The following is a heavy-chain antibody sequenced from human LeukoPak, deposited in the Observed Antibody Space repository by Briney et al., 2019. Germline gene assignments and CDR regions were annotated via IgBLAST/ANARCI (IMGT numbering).Heavy chain of an antibody. Sequence: GGSLRLSCVASGFPFSSYWMTWVRQAPGKGLEWVAVISYDGSNKYYADSVKGRFTISRDNSKNTLYLQMNSLRAEDTAVYYCARARAGYFDYWGQGTLVTVSS. J-gene: IGHJ4*02. CDR1: GFPFSSYW. CDR3: ARARAGYFDY. V-gene: IGHV3-30-3*01. D-gene: IGHD6-13*01. CDR2: ISYDGSNK.